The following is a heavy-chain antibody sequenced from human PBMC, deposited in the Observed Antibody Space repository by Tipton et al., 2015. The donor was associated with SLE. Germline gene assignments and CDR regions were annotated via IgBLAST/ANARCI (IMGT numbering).Heavy chain of an antibody. Sequence: QVQLVQSGAEMKKPGSSVKVSCKASGGTFSSYVISWVRQAPGQGLEWMGGIIPIFATVNYAQKFQGRVTLTADESTGTAYMQLSSLRSEDTAVYYCARGRSSGYDYEDYYYYGMDVWGQGTTVTVSS. D-gene: IGHD5-12*01. CDR2: IIPIFATV. J-gene: IGHJ6*02. CDR3: ARGRSSGYDYEDYYYYGMDV. V-gene: IGHV1-69*01. CDR1: GGTFSSYV.